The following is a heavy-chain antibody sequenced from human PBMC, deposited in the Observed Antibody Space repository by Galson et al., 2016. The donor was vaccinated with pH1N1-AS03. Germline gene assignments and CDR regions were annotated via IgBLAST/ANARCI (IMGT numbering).Heavy chain of an antibody. V-gene: IGHV3-21*01. CDR1: GFTFSGYT. CDR2: ISSSSTYI. D-gene: IGHD6-13*01. J-gene: IGHJ6*02. Sequence: SLRLSCAASGFTFSGYTMSWVRQAPGKRLEWVSFISSSSTYIYYADSLKGRFTISRDNAKNSLYLQMNSLRVEDTAVYYCARDDSSSWDRYYYYDMDVWGQGTTVTVSS. CDR3: ARDDSSSWDRYYYYDMDV.